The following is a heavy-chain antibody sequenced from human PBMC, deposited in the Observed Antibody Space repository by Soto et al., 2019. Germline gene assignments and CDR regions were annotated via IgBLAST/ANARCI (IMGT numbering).Heavy chain of an antibody. V-gene: IGHV5-51*01. CDR1: GYSFTSHW. CDR2: IYPGDSDT. D-gene: IGHD1-26*01. J-gene: IGHJ3*01. CDR3: ARRGVVGGTVHAFDF. Sequence: PGESLKISCKGSGYSFTSHWIGWVRQMSGKGLEWMGIIYPGDSDTRYRPSFQGLVTISVDKSISTAYLQWSSLKASDTAMYYCARRGVVGGTVHAFDFWGQGTMVTVSS.